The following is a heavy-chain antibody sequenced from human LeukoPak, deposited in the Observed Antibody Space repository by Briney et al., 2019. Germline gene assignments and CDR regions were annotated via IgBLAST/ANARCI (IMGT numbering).Heavy chain of an antibody. CDR2: IYYSGST. Sequence: SETLSLTCTVSGGSISSYYWSWIRQPPGKGLEWIGYIYYSGSTNYSPSLKSRVTISVDTSKNQFSLKLSSVTAADTAVYYCARADCSGGSCYSGYYYYYGMDVWGQGTTVTVSS. CDR3: ARADCSGGSCYSGYYYYYGMDV. V-gene: IGHV4-59*01. D-gene: IGHD2-15*01. J-gene: IGHJ6*02. CDR1: GGSISSYY.